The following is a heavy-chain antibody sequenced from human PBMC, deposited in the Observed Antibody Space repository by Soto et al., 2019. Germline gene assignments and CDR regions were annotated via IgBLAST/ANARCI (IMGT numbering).Heavy chain of an antibody. Sequence: ASVKVSCKASGYTFTYRYLHWVRQAPGQALEWMGWITPFNGNTNYAQKFQDRVTITRDRSMSTAYMELSSLRSEDTAMYYCAIMHPYYYDSSGYSSLNDAFDIWGQGTMVTVSS. CDR2: ITPFNGNT. J-gene: IGHJ3*02. CDR1: GYTFTYRY. CDR3: AIMHPYYYDSSGYSSLNDAFDI. D-gene: IGHD3-22*01. V-gene: IGHV1-45*02.